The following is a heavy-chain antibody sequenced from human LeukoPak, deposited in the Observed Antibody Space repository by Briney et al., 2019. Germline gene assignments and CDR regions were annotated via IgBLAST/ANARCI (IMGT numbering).Heavy chain of an antibody. CDR3: AKSWDIVATRDNYYYYYYMDV. D-gene: IGHD5-12*01. Sequence: PGGSLRLSCAASGFTFSSYAMNWVRQAPGKGLEWVSAITGSGGRTYYADSVKGRFTISRDNSKNTLYLQMNSLRAEDTAVYYCAKSWDIVATRDNYYYYYYMDVWGKGTTVTVSS. CDR2: ITGSGGRT. CDR1: GFTFSSYA. V-gene: IGHV3-23*01. J-gene: IGHJ6*03.